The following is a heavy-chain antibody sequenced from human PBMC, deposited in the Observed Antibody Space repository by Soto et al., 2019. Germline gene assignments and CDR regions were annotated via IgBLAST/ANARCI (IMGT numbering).Heavy chain of an antibody. V-gene: IGHV4-4*02. D-gene: IGHD2-21*02. J-gene: IGHJ4*02. CDR1: GGSISSSTW. CDR3: ARDWGIVVVTAPSSLGY. Sequence: QVQLQESGPGLVKPSGTLSLTCAVSGGSISSSTWWSWVRQPPGKGLEWIGEIYHSGSTNYNPSLKSRVTISVDKSKNQFSLKLSSVTAADTAVYYCARDWGIVVVTAPSSLGYWGQGTLVTVSS. CDR2: IYHSGST.